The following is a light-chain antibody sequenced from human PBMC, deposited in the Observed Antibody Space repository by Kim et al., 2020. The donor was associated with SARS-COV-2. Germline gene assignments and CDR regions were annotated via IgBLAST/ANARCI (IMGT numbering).Light chain of an antibody. J-gene: IGLJ1*01. V-gene: IGLV2-8*01. CDR3: TSYAGSNNLDV. Sequence: QSVTIAGTGTSSDIGAYKYVSWYQQHPGKAPKLMIYEVNRRPSGVPDRFSGSKSGNTASLTVSGLQAEDEADYYCTSYAGSNNLDVFGTGTKVTVL. CDR2: EVN. CDR1: SSDIGAYKY.